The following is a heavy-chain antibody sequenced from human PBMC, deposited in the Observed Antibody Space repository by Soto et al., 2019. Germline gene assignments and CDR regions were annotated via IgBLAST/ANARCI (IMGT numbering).Heavy chain of an antibody. J-gene: IGHJ4*02. Sequence: QVQLVQSGAEVKKPGASVKVSCKASGYTFTSYGISWVRQAPGQGLEWMGWISAYNGNTNYAQKLQGRVTMTTDTSTRTAYMELRSLRSDDTAVYYCARDESLDGSGSLRGNYWGQGTLVTVSS. CDR2: ISAYNGNT. CDR3: ARDESLDGSGSLRGNY. CDR1: GYTFTSYG. D-gene: IGHD3-10*01. V-gene: IGHV1-18*01.